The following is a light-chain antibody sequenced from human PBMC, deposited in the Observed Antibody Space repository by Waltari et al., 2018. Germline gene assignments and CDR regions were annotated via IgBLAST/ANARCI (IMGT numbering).Light chain of an antibody. V-gene: IGKV3-20*01. CDR1: QSLTKRY. CDR2: GAS. Sequence: EVVLTQSPGALSLSPGDRATVSYRASQSLTKRYLAWYQQKPGQAPRLLIYGASSRAPGIPDRFSGSGSGTDFTLTITRLEPEDFAVYYCQQYGSSILYTFGQGTKLEIK. J-gene: IGKJ2*01. CDR3: QQYGSSILYT.